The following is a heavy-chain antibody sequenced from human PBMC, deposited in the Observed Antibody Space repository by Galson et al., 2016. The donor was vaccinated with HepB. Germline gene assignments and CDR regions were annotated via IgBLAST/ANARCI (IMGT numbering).Heavy chain of an antibody. CDR3: ARYRAVRYYYFDY. J-gene: IGHJ4*02. Sequence: SLRLSCAASGFTFSDFYMSWFRQAPGKGQEWISYISSGSSYTKYADSVKGRFTISRDNAKNSLYLQMNSLRTEDTAVYYCARYRAVRYYYFDYWGQGTLVTVSS. V-gene: IGHV3-11*06. CDR2: ISSGSSYT. D-gene: IGHD1-26*01. CDR1: GFTFSDFY.